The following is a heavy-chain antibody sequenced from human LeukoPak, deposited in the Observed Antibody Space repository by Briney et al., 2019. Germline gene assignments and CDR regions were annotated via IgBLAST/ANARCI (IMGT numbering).Heavy chain of an antibody. Sequence: GGSLRLSCAASGFTFNTYGMHWVRQAPGKGLEWVAVIAFDGTNKYYADSVKGRFTISRDNSKNTLYLQMNSLRAEDTAVYYCAKGTGGDYVPWVDYWGQGTLVTVSS. CDR3: AKGTGGDYVPWVDY. CDR2: IAFDGTNK. J-gene: IGHJ4*02. CDR1: GFTFNTYG. V-gene: IGHV3-30*18. D-gene: IGHD4-17*01.